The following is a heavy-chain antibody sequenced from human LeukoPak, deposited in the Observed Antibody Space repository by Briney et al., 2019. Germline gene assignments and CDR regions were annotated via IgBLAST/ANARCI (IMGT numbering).Heavy chain of an antibody. CDR3: ANLYALYGSGSYIFDY. V-gene: IGHV3-23*01. CDR2: ISGSGGST. J-gene: IGHJ4*02. D-gene: IGHD3-10*01. CDR1: GFTFSSYA. Sequence: GGSLRLSCAASGFTFSSYAMSWVRQAPGKGLEWVSAISGSGGSTYYADSVKGRFTISRDNSKNTLYLQMNSLRAEDTAVYYCANLYALYGSGSYIFDYWGQGTLVTVSS.